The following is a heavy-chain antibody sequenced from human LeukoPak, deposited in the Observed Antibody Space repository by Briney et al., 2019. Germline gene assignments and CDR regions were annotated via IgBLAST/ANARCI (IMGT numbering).Heavy chain of an antibody. D-gene: IGHD5-18*01. CDR1: GFNFSTYA. J-gene: IGHJ4*01. Sequence: GGSLRLSCEAPGFNFSTYAMTWVRQAPGKGLEWVSLISGSGDGTYYADSVKGRFTISRDTSNNTLYLQMNSLRDEDTAVYFCAQDRGYTSGHEPFDDRGHGTRVTVSS. CDR3: AQDRGYTSGHEPFDD. V-gene: IGHV3-23*01. CDR2: ISGSGDGT.